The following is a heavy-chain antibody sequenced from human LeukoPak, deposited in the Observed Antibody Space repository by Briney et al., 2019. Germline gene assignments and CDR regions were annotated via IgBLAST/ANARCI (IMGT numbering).Heavy chain of an antibody. D-gene: IGHD6-13*01. CDR3: ARGGSAAKYYFDS. V-gene: IGHV4-59*11. Sequence: PSETLSLTCTVSNDSISPLYWGWIRQPPGKGLEFIGYIFYSGTTNFNPSLKSRVTLSVDTSKNRFSLRLNSVTAADTAVYYCARGGSAAKYYFDSWGQGTLVTVSS. CDR2: IFYSGTT. CDR1: NDSISPLY. J-gene: IGHJ4*02.